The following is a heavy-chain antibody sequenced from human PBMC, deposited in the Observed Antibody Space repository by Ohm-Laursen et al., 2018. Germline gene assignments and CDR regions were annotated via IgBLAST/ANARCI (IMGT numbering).Heavy chain of an antibody. Sequence: TLSLTCTVSGDSISSYYWSWIRQPPGKGLEWIGYIYYSGNTNYNPSLKSRITISVDTSKNQFSLKLSSVTDADTAVYYCARGRDRSYDILNGYYWFDYWGQGILVTVSS. V-gene: IGHV4-59*01. D-gene: IGHD3-9*01. CDR3: ARGRDRSYDILNGYYWFDY. CDR2: IYYSGNT. J-gene: IGHJ4*02. CDR1: GDSISSYY.